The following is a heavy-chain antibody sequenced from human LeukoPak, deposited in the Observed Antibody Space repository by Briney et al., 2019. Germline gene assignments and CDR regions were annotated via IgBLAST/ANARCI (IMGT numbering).Heavy chain of an antibody. Sequence: PGGSLRLSCAASGFTFDDYAMHWVRQTPGKGLEWVSGISWNSGRIGYADSVKGRFTISRDNAKNSLYLQMNSLRAEDTALYYCAKDRSHSYYYYGMDVWGQGTTVTVSS. V-gene: IGHV3-9*01. CDR3: AKDRSHSYYYYGMDV. CDR2: ISWNSGRI. J-gene: IGHJ6*02. CDR1: GFTFDDYA.